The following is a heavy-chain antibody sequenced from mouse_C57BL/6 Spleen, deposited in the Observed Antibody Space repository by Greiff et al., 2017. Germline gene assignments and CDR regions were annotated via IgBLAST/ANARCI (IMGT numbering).Heavy chain of an antibody. CDR3: APSTVVDFAY. Sequence: VQLQQSGAELVKPGASVKLSCKASGYTFTSYWMHWVKQRPGQGLEWIGMIHPNSGSTNYNEKFKSKATLTVDKSSSTAYMQLSSLTSEDSAVYYCAPSTVVDFAYWGQGTLVTVSA. V-gene: IGHV1-64*01. D-gene: IGHD1-1*01. CDR2: IHPNSGST. CDR1: GYTFTSYW. J-gene: IGHJ3*01.